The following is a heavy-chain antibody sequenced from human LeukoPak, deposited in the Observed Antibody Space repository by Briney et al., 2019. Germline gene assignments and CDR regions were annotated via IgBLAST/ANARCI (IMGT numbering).Heavy chain of an antibody. CDR3: ARDRADYDFWSGYRRDYYMDV. J-gene: IGHJ6*03. CDR1: GFTFSSYS. Sequence: PGGSLRLSCAASGFTFSSYSMNWVRQAPGKGLEWVSSISSSSSYTYYADSVKGRFTISRDNAKNSLYLQMNSLRAEDTAVYYCARDRADYDFWSGYRRDYYMDVWGKGTTVTVSS. CDR2: ISSSSSYT. V-gene: IGHV3-21*01. D-gene: IGHD3-3*01.